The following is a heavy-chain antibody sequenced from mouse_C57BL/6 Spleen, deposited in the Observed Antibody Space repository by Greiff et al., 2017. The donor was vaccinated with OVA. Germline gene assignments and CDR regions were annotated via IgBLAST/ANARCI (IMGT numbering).Heavy chain of an antibody. V-gene: IGHV1-55*01. D-gene: IGHD2-4*01. Sequence: VQLQQPGAELVKPGASVKMSCKASGYTFTSYWITWVKQRPGQGLEWIGDIYPGSGSTNYNEKFKSKATLTVDTASSTAYMQLSSLTSEDSAVYYCARRAYYDYGDWYFDVWGTGTTVTVSS. J-gene: IGHJ1*03. CDR2: IYPGSGST. CDR3: ARRAYYDYGDWYFDV. CDR1: GYTFTSYW.